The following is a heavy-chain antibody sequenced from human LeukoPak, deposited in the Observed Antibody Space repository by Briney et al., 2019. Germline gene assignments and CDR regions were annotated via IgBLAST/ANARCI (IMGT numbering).Heavy chain of an antibody. J-gene: IGHJ4*02. Sequence: QTGGSLRLSCAASGFTFSSYAMSWVRQAPGKGLEWVSAISGSGGSTYYADSVKGRFTISRDNSKNTLYLQMNSLRAEDTAVYYCAKDQPPFYLRYSSAEPDYWGQGTLVTVSS. V-gene: IGHV3-23*01. D-gene: IGHD6-19*01. CDR1: GFTFSSYA. CDR3: AKDQPPFYLRYSSAEPDY. CDR2: ISGSGGST.